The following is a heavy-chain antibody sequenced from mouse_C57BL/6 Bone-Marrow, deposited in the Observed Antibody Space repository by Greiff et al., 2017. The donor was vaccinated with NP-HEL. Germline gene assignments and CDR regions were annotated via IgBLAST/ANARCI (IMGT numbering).Heavy chain of an antibody. D-gene: IGHD3-3*01. CDR3: ARKGWDVRFDY. Sequence: QVQLQQSGAELAKPGASVKLSCKASGYTFTSYWMHWVKQRPGQGLEWIGYINPSSGYTKYNQKFKDKATLTADKSSGTAYMQLSSLTYEDSAVYYCARKGWDVRFDYWGQGTTLTVSS. J-gene: IGHJ2*01. CDR2: INPSSGYT. CDR1: GYTFTSYW. V-gene: IGHV1-7*01.